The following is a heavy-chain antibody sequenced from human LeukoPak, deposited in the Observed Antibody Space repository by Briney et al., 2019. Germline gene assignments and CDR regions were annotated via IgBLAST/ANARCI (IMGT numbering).Heavy chain of an antibody. J-gene: IGHJ4*02. CDR2: INPNSGGT. Sequence: ASVKVSCKASGYTFTGYYMHWVRQAPGQGLEWMGWINPNSGGTNYAQKFQGRVTMTRDTSSSTVYMELSRLRSDDTAVYYCARSQESCIGGTCPGDYWGQGTRVTVSA. V-gene: IGHV1-2*02. CDR3: ARSQESCIGGTCPGDY. CDR1: GYTFTGYY. D-gene: IGHD2-15*01.